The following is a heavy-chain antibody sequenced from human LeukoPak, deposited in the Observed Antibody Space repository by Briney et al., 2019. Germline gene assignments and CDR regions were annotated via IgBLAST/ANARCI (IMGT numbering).Heavy chain of an antibody. CDR2: ISSSGSTI. V-gene: IGHV3-48*01. Sequence: PGGSLRLSCAASGFTFSSYNMNWVRQAPGKGLEWVSYISSSGSTIYYADSVKGRFTISRDNAKNSLNLQMNRLRAEDTALNYCANIGDYSNLSRGMIVWG. D-gene: IGHD4-11*01. CDR3: ANIGDYSNLSRGMIV. J-gene: IGHJ6*02. CDR1: GFTFSSYN.